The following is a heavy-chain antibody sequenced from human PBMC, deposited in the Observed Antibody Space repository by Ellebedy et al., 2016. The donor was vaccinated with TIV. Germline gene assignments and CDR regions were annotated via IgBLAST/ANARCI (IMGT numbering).Heavy chain of an antibody. CDR2: INDSGTT. D-gene: IGHD4-23*01. J-gene: IGHJ4*02. CDR3: ARVGRTGGNPHLWTDS. CDR1: VESFSGFY. V-gene: IGHV4-34*01. Sequence: SQTLSLTXXVYVESFSGFYWNWIRQPPGNGLEWIGEINDSGTTKYNPSLKSRVTISVDTPKNQFSLKLSSVTAADTAVYYCARVGRTGGNPHLWTDSWGQGTLVTVSS.